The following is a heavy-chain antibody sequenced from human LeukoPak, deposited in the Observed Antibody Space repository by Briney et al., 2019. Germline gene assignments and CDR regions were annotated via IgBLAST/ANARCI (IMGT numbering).Heavy chain of an antibody. V-gene: IGHV3-23*01. Sequence: GGSLRLSCAVSGLTFNNYAMSWVRQAPGKGLEWVSGISGRGASKYYADSVKGRFTISRDNSKNTLYLQMNSLRTEDTAVYYCAKFYTGRFLEGFDYWGQGTLVTVSS. CDR1: GLTFNNYA. J-gene: IGHJ4*02. D-gene: IGHD3-3*01. CDR3: AKFYTGRFLEGFDY. CDR2: ISGRGASK.